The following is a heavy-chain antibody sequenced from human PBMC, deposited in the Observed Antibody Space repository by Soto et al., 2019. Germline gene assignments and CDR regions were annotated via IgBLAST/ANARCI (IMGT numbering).Heavy chain of an antibody. D-gene: IGHD2-15*01. J-gene: IGHJ6*03. CDR3: ARDRATRYCSGGSCYLAYYYYYMDV. CDR2: IYSGGST. V-gene: IGHV3-66*01. Sequence: EVQLVESGGGLVQPGGSLRRSCAASGFTVSSNYMSWVRQAPGKGLEWVSVIYSGGSTYYADSVKGRFTISRDNSKNTLYLQMNSLRGEATAVYDCARDRATRYCSGGSCYLAYYYYYMDVWGKGTTVTVSS. CDR1: GFTVSSNY.